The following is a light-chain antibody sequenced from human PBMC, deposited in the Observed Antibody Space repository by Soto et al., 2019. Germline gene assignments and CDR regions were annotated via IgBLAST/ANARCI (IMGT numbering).Light chain of an antibody. Sequence: EVVMTQSPATLSVSPGERATLSCRANQSVNANLAWYQQMPGQAPRLLIHGASNRATGIPARFSGSGFGTEFILTISSLQSEDFAVYYCQQYNTWLWTFGQGTKVEI. CDR3: QQYNTWLWT. CDR2: GAS. CDR1: QSVNAN. V-gene: IGKV3-15*01. J-gene: IGKJ1*01.